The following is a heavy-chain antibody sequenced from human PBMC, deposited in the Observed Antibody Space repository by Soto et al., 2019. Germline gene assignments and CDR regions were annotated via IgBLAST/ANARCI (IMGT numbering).Heavy chain of an antibody. CDR3: ARDFLSGGSDGLDI. D-gene: IGHD7-27*01. CDR1: GFTFRGDA. J-gene: IGHJ3*02. V-gene: IGHV3-23*01. CDR2: VGPAGDVT. Sequence: DVQLLESGGGLVQPGGSLRLSCAASGFTFRGDAMHWVRQAPGKGLEWVSIVGPAGDVTYYADSVKGRFTISRDNSRNTLYLQMSSLRAEDTAIYYCARDFLSGGSDGLDIWGQGTMVFVSS.